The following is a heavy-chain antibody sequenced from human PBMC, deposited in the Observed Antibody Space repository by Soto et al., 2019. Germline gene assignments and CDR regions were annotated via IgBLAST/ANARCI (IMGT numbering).Heavy chain of an antibody. J-gene: IGHJ4*02. V-gene: IGHV1-18*01. CDR1: GYTFTSYG. D-gene: IGHD2-21*01. Sequence: QVQLVQSGAELKKPGASVKVSCKASGYTFTSYGISWVRQAPGQGLEWMGWISAYNGNTNYAQTLQGRVTMTTDTSTGTAYMELRSVKSDDTAVYYCALGRESIVGFDYWGQGTLVTVSS. CDR2: ISAYNGNT. CDR3: ALGRESIVGFDY.